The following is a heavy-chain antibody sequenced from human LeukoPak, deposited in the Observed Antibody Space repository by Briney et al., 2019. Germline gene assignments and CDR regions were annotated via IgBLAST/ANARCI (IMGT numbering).Heavy chain of an antibody. Sequence: GGSLRLSCAASGFIVTGQYMSWVRQAPGEGLEWVSVLYGDGRTSYHDSVKGRFTISRDNSKNTLYLQMNSLRAEDTAVYYCARAQPNVDGDPTLFDCWGQGTLVTVSS. CDR2: LYGDGRT. J-gene: IGHJ4*02. CDR1: GFIVTGQY. D-gene: IGHD4-17*01. CDR3: ARAQPNVDGDPTLFDC. V-gene: IGHV3-66*01.